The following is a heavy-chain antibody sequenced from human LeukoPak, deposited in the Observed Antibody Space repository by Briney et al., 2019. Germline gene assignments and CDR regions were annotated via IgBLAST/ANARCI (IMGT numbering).Heavy chain of an antibody. CDR1: GFTFNSYN. V-gene: IGHV3-48*02. Sequence: GGSLRLSCATSGFTFNSYNMNWVRQAPGKGLEWVSFISSSGHTTYYADSVKGRFTVSRDNAKESLYLQMHSLSEEDTAVYYCARDQHGYGDYSWFDPWGQGTLVTVSS. CDR2: ISSSGHTT. CDR3: ARDQHGYGDYSWFDP. D-gene: IGHD4-17*01. J-gene: IGHJ5*02.